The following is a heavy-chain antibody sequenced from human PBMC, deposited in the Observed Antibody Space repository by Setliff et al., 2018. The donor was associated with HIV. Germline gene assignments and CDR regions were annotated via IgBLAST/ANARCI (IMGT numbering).Heavy chain of an antibody. D-gene: IGHD5-18*01. CDR3: ARHPIHTYGYGAFDF. Sequence: GESLKISCKGSGYSFTSYWIGWVRQMPGKGLEWMGIIYPGDSDTKYSPSFQGQVTISVDTSISTAYLQWNSLKASDTAIYYCARHPIHTYGYGAFDFWGRGTLVTVSS. CDR1: GYSFTSYW. CDR2: IYPGDSDT. V-gene: IGHV5-51*01. J-gene: IGHJ4*02.